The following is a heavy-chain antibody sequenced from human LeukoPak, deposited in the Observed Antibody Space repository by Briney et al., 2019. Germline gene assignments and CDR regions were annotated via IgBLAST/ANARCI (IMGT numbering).Heavy chain of an antibody. CDR2: IRSKAYGGTT. CDR3: TRDAVYYYDSSGYYPDY. D-gene: IGHD3-22*01. CDR1: GFTFGDYA. J-gene: IGHJ4*02. V-gene: IGHV3-49*03. Sequence: GGSLRLSCTASGFTFGDYAMRWFRQAPGKGREWVGFIRSKAYGGTTEYAASVKGRFTISRDDSKSIAYLQMNSLKTEDTAVYYCTRDAVYYYDSSGYYPDYWGQGTLVTVSS.